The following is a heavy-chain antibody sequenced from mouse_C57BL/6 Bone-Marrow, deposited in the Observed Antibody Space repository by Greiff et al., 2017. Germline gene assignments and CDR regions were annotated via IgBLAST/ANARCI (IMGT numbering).Heavy chain of an antibody. CDR3: ARSGYGNYPLDY. Sequence: VQLQQSGAELARPGASVKLSCKASGYTFTSYGISWVKQRTGQGLEWIGEIYPRSGNTYYNEKFKGKATLTADKSSSTAYMELRSLTSEDSAVYFCARSGYGNYPLDYWGQGTTLTVSS. V-gene: IGHV1-81*01. CDR2: IYPRSGNT. CDR1: GYTFTSYG. D-gene: IGHD2-10*02. J-gene: IGHJ2*01.